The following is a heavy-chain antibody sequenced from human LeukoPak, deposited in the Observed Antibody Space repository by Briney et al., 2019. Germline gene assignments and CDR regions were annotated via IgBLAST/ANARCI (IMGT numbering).Heavy chain of an antibody. D-gene: IGHD3-22*01. J-gene: IGHJ4*02. CDR1: GYSISSGYY. CDR2: IYHSGST. Sequence: SETLSLTCTVSGYSISSGYYWGWIRQPPGQGLEWIGSIYHSGSTYYNPSLKSRVTISVDTSKNQFSLKLSSVTAADTAVYYCARHTGNYRTFDYWGQGTLVTVSS. CDR3: ARHTGNYRTFDY. V-gene: IGHV4-38-2*02.